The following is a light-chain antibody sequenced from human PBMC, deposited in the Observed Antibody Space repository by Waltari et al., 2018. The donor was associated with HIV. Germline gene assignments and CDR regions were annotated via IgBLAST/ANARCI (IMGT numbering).Light chain of an antibody. J-gene: IGLJ3*02. CDR2: DDA. Sequence: SYILTQSPSVSVAPGKTAKLSCGGDHVGSKRVPWYQQKPGQAPLLVIYDDAARPAGIPARFSGSNSGNTATLTSTRVEVGDEADYYCQVWDFTTDHVVFGGGTKLTVL. CDR1: HVGSKR. CDR3: QVWDFTTDHVV. V-gene: IGLV3-21*03.